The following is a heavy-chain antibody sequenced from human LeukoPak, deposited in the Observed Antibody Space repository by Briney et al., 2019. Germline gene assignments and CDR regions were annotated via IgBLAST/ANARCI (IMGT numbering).Heavy chain of an antibody. CDR1: GYTFTSYG. J-gene: IGHJ4*02. CDR2: ISAYNGNT. Sequence: GASVKVSCKASGYTFTSYGISWVRQAPGQGLEWMGWISAYNGNTNYAQKLQGRVTMTTDTSTNTAYMELRSLRSDDTAMYYCARGYYYDSSDHVGDYWGQGTLVTVSS. D-gene: IGHD3-22*01. CDR3: ARGYYYDSSDHVGDY. V-gene: IGHV1-18*01.